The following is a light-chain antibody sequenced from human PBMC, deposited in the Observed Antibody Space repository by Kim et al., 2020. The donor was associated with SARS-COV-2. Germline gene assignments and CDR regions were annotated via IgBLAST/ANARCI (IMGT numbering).Light chain of an antibody. V-gene: IGKV1-17*01. CDR3: LQHNTDPRT. Sequence: ASVGDRVTITCRASQDIRNDLGWYQQNPGRAPKRLIYGASSLQSGVPSRFSGSGSGTEFTLTISSLQPEDFATYFCLQHNTDPRTFGQGTRLEIK. J-gene: IGKJ5*01. CDR2: GAS. CDR1: QDIRND.